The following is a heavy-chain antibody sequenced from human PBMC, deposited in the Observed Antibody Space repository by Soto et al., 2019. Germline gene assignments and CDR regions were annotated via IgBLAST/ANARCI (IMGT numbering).Heavy chain of an antibody. CDR1: GFTFSSYA. CDR3: AAHIVVVPAAPPYYYYYGMDV. CDR2: ISGSGGST. V-gene: IGHV3-23*01. Sequence: GGSLRLSCAASGFTFSSYAMSWVRQAPGKGLEWVSAISGSGGSTYYADSVKGRFTISRDNSKNTLYLQMNSLRAEGTAVYYCAAHIVVVPAAPPYYYYYGMDVWGQGTTVTVSS. D-gene: IGHD2-2*01. J-gene: IGHJ6*02.